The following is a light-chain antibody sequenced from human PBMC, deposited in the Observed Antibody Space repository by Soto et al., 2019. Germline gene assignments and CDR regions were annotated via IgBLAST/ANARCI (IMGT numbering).Light chain of an antibody. CDR3: SSYTTGSTYV. V-gene: IGLV2-14*01. J-gene: IGLJ1*01. CDR1: SSDVGGFNY. Sequence: QSALTQPASVSGSPGQSITISCTGTSSDVGGFNYVSWYQQHPGKAPKLMIYEVSNRPSGVSNRFSGSKSGNTASLTISRLQAEDEADYYCSSYTTGSTYVFGTGTKLTVL. CDR2: EVS.